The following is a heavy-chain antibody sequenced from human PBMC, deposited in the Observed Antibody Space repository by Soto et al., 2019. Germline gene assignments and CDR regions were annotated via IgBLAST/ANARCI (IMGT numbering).Heavy chain of an antibody. CDR1: GYAFISYG. Sequence: ASVKVSCKASGYAFISYGITWVRQAPGQGLEWMGWISAYNGNTNYPEKLQGRVTLTTDTSTRIAYMELRSLRSEDTAVYYCARETPTYSGSYEGYFDYWGQGTLVTVSS. V-gene: IGHV1-18*01. CDR2: ISAYNGNT. CDR3: ARETPTYSGSYEGYFDY. D-gene: IGHD1-26*01. J-gene: IGHJ4*02.